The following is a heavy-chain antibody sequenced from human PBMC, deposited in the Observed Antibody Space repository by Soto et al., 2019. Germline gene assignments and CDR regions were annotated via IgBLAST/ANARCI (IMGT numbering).Heavy chain of an antibody. J-gene: IGHJ4*02. CDR2: INAGNGNT. CDR3: ARDSSGWSSFDY. V-gene: IGHV1-3*01. D-gene: IGHD6-19*01. Sequence: ASVKVSCKASGYTFTSYAMHWVRQAPGQGLEWMGWINAGNGNTKYSQKFQGRVTITRDTSASTAYMELSSLRSEDTAVYYCARDSSGWSSFDYWGQGTLVTVSS. CDR1: GYTFTSYA.